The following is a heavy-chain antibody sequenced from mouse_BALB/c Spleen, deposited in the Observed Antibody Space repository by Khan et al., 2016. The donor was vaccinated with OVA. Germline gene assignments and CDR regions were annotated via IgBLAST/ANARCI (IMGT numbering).Heavy chain of an antibody. CDR2: ISYSGST. CDR1: GYSITSNYA. V-gene: IGHV3-2*02. CDR3: ARGNYYGYAMDY. Sequence: EVQLQESGPGLVKPSQSLSLTCTVTGYSITSNYAWNWIRQFLGNKLEWMGYISYSGSTNYNPSLKSRISITRDKSKNQFFLQLNSVPTEDTAKYYCARGNYYGYAMDYWGQGTSITVSS. J-gene: IGHJ4*01. D-gene: IGHD1-1*01.